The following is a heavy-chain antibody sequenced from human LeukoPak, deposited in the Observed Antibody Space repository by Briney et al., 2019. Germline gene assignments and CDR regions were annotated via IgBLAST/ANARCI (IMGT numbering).Heavy chain of an antibody. V-gene: IGHV3-48*03. CDR2: ISSSGSTI. D-gene: IGHD4-17*01. Sequence: QPGGSLRLSCAASGFTFSSYEMNWVRQAPGKGQEWASYISSSGSTIYYADSVKGRFTISRDNAKNSLYLQMNSLRAEDTAVYYCARDLEKGATVTTDYWSQGTLVTVSS. CDR3: ARDLEKGATVTTDY. CDR1: GFTFSSYE. J-gene: IGHJ4*02.